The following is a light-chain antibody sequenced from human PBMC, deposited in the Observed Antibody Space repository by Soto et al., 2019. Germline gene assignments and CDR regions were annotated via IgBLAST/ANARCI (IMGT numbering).Light chain of an antibody. Sequence: EIVMTQSPATLPVSPGERATLSCRASQSISNNLAWYQQRPGQAPRLLIYGASTRATGIPGRFSGSGSGTDFILTISSLQSEDFAVYYCQQHSDWPLIFGGGTKVDIK. CDR3: QQHSDWPLI. J-gene: IGKJ4*01. CDR1: QSISNN. V-gene: IGKV3-15*01. CDR2: GAS.